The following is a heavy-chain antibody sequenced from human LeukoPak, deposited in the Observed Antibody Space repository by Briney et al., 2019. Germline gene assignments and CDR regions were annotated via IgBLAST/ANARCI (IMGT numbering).Heavy chain of an antibody. J-gene: IGHJ4*02. CDR2: IKQDGSDK. Sequence: GGSLRLSCAASGFTFSRYWMTWVRQAPGKGLEWVANIKQDGSDKYYVDSVKGRFTISRDNAKNSLYLQMNSLRAEDSAVYYCAREASDYYDGSGGFDYWGQGTLVTVSS. CDR1: GFTFSRYW. V-gene: IGHV3-7*01. CDR3: AREASDYYDGSGGFDY. D-gene: IGHD3-22*01.